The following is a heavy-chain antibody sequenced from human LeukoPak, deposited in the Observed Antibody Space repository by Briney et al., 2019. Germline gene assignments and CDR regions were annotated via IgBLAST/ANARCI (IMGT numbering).Heavy chain of an antibody. J-gene: IGHJ5*02. CDR3: ARGGDIVVVPATKRSACFDP. Sequence: SETLSLTCAVYGGSFSGYYWSWIRQPPGKGLEWIGEINHSGSTNYNPSLKSRVTISVDTSKNQFSLKLSSVTAADTAVYYCARGGDIVVVPATKRSACFDPWGQGTLVTVSS. CDR1: GGSFSGYY. CDR2: INHSGST. V-gene: IGHV4-34*01. D-gene: IGHD2-2*01.